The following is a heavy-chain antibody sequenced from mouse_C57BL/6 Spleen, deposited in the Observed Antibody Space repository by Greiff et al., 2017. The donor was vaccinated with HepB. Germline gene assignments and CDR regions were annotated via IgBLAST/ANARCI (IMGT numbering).Heavy chain of an antibody. CDR3: ARNPFYYDYGWYFDV. CDR1: GFSLTSYG. Sequence: QVQLKQSGPGLVQPSQSLSITCTVSGFSLTSYGVHWVRQSPGKGLEWLGVIWSGGSTDYNAAFISRLSISKDNSKSQVFFKMNSLQADDTAIYYCARNPFYYDYGWYFDVWGTGTTVTVSS. CDR2: IWSGGST. D-gene: IGHD2-4*01. V-gene: IGHV2-2*01. J-gene: IGHJ1*03.